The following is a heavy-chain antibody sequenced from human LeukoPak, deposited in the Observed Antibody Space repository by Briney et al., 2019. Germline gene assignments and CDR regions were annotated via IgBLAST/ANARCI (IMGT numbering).Heavy chain of an antibody. J-gene: IGHJ4*02. V-gene: IGHV4-59*01. Sequence: SETLSLTCTVSGGSISSYYWSWIRQPPGKGLERIGYIYYSGSTNYNPSLKSRVTISVDTSKNQFSLKLSSVTAADTAVYYCARDLRSSTSVDLDYWGQGTLVTVSS. CDR2: IYYSGST. CDR1: GGSISSYY. CDR3: ARDLRSSTSVDLDY. D-gene: IGHD2-2*01.